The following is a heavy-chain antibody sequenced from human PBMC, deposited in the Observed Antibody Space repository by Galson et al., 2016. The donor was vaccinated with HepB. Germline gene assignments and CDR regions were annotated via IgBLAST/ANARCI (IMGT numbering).Heavy chain of an antibody. CDR1: GFTFSSYD. CDR3: ARGAARPGDWYFDL. J-gene: IGHJ2*01. Sequence: SLRLSCAASGFTFSSYDMHWVRQGTGKGLEWVSTIGTAGDTYYPGSVKGRFTLSRENAKNSLHLQMNSLRAGDTAVYYCARGAARPGDWYFDLWGRGTLVTVSS. V-gene: IGHV3-13*01. CDR2: IGTAGDT. D-gene: IGHD6-6*01.